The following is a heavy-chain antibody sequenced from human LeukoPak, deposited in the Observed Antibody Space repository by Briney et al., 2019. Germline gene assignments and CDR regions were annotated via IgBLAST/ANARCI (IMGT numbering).Heavy chain of an antibody. Sequence: ASVKVSCKATGYTFISYGISWVRQAPGQGLEWMGWISAYNGNTNYAQKFQGRVTMTTDTSTSTAYMELRSLRSDDTAVYYCAADLSGFLDYWGQGTLVTVSS. CDR3: AADLSGFLDY. D-gene: IGHD3-10*01. CDR2: ISAYNGNT. J-gene: IGHJ4*02. V-gene: IGHV1-18*01. CDR1: GYTFISYG.